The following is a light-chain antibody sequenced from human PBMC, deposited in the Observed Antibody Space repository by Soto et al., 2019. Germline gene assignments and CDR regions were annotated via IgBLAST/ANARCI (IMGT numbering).Light chain of an antibody. V-gene: IGKV1-17*03. Sequence: DIQMTQSPSAMSASVGDRVTITCRASQGISTYLAWFQQKPGKAPKRLIYAASNLQSGVPSRFSGSGSGTEFTLTIGSLQPEDFATYSGLQHNTYPRTFGRGTKVEIK. CDR1: QGISTY. CDR3: LQHNTYPRT. CDR2: AAS. J-gene: IGKJ1*01.